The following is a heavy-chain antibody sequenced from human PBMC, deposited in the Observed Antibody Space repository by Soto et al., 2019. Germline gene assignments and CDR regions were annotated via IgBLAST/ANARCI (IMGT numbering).Heavy chain of an antibody. V-gene: IGHV3-23*01. CDR2: ISDSGGST. D-gene: IGHD5-12*01. Sequence: GGSLRLSCVASGFSFSNYAMSWVRQAPGKGLEWVSGISDSGGSTYYADSVKGRFTISRDNSKNTLYLQMNSLRAEDTAVYYCAKVVLIGGLRLTDEIDYWDQGTLVTVSS. CDR3: AKVVLIGGLRLTDEIDY. J-gene: IGHJ4*02. CDR1: GFSFSNYA.